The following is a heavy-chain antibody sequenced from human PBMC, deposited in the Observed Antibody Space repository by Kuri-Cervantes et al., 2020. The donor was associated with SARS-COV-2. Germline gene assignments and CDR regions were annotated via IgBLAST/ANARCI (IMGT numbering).Heavy chain of an antibody. V-gene: IGHV2-70*04. D-gene: IGHD5-24*01. CDR3: ARMGDGYDFEY. CDR2: VDWDDDK. J-gene: IGHJ4*02. CDR1: GFSLNTNGNR. Sequence: SGPTLVKPTETLTVTCTFSGFSLNTNGNRVSWIRQTPGKALEWLARVDWDDDKFYSTSLKSRLIISKDTSKNQVVLTLTNADPGDTGTYYCARMGDGYDFEYWGQGTVVTVSS.